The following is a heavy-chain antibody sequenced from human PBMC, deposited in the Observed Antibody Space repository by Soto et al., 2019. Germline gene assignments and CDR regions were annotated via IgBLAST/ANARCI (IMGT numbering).Heavy chain of an antibody. D-gene: IGHD3-22*01. CDR1: GFTFSDYY. Sequence: GVLRLSCTASGFTFSDYYMSWFRQAPGRGLEWVSYISAGGGSIYYADSVKGRFTISRDNAKNSLYLQMNSLRVEDTAVYFCARDVTPYYYATSGFYADPWGQGTLVTVSS. V-gene: IGHV3-11*01. CDR2: ISAGGGSI. CDR3: ARDVTPYYYATSGFYADP. J-gene: IGHJ5*02.